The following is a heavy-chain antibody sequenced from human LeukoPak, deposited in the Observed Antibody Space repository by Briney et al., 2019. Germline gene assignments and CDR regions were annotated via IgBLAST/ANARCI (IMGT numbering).Heavy chain of an antibody. V-gene: IGHV1-69*04. Sequence: GASVKVSCKASGGTFSSYAISWVRQAPGQGLEWMGRIIPILGIANCAQKFQGRVTITADKSTSTAYMELSSLRSEDTAVYYCARDPYYYDSSGYYRGPFDYWGQGTLVTVSS. CDR1: GGTFSSYA. J-gene: IGHJ4*02. CDR3: ARDPYYYDSSGYYRGPFDY. D-gene: IGHD3-22*01. CDR2: IIPILGIA.